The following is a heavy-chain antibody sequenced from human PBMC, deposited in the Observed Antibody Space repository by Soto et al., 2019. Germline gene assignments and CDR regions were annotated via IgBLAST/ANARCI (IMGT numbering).Heavy chain of an antibody. Sequence: ASVKVSCKASGYTFTSYAISWVRQAPGQGLERMGWISAYNGNTNYAQKLQGRVTMTTDTSTTTAYMELRSRRSNDTAAYHCARSGPPPGYWGQGNLVTVSS. CDR2: ISAYNGNT. CDR3: ARSGPPPGY. V-gene: IGHV1-18*01. CDR1: GYTFTSYA. J-gene: IGHJ4*02.